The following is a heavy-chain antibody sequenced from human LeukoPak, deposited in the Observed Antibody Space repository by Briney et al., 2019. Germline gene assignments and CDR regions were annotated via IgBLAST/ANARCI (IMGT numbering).Heavy chain of an antibody. CDR2: INPNSGGT. Sequence: GASVKLSCKAAGYTFTGYYMHWVRQAPGQGLEWMGWINPNSGGTNYAQKFQGRVTMTMDTSISTAYMELSRLRSNDTAVYYCYITMVRYFDYWGQGTLVTVSS. CDR3: YITMVRYFDY. V-gene: IGHV1-2*02. D-gene: IGHD3-10*01. J-gene: IGHJ4*02. CDR1: GYTFTGYY.